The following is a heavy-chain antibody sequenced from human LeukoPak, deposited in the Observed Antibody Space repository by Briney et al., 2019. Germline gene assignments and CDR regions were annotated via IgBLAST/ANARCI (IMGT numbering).Heavy chain of an antibody. CDR2: ITTDGSST. Sequence: PGGSLRLSCAAPGFTLSNYWVHWVRQSPGKGLVWVSRITTDGSSTSYADSVKGRFTISRDNAKNTLYLQMNSLRAEDTAVYYCAREGWLQLGNYFDSWGQGTLVTISS. J-gene: IGHJ4*02. CDR3: AREGWLQLGNYFDS. V-gene: IGHV3-74*01. D-gene: IGHD5-24*01. CDR1: GFTLSNYW.